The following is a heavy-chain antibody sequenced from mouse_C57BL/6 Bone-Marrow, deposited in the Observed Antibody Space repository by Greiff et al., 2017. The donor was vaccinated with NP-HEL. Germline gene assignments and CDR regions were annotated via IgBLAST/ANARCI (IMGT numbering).Heavy chain of an antibody. CDR1: GYTFTSYW. J-gene: IGHJ2*01. CDR3: ARRLTGRYYDC. V-gene: IGHV1-50*01. Sequence: QVQLQQPGAELVKPGASVKLSCKASGYTFTSYWMQWVKQRPGQGLEWIGELDPSDIYTHYNQKFKGKATLTVDTSSSTAYKQLSRLTSEDSAVYYCARRLTGRYYDCWGQGTTLTVSS. D-gene: IGHD4-1*01. CDR2: LDPSDIYT.